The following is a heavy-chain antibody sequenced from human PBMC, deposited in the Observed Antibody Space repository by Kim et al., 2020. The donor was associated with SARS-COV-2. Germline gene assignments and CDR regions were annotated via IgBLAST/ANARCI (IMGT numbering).Heavy chain of an antibody. V-gene: IGHV3-23*03. Sequence: GGSLRLSCAASGFTFSSYAMSWVRQAPGKGLEWVSVIYSGGSSTYYADSVKGRFTISRDNSKNTLYLQMNSLRAEDTAVYYCAKVKGGQLIRGFDYWGQGTLVTVSS. CDR2: IYSGGSST. D-gene: IGHD6-6*01. CDR1: GFTFSSYA. J-gene: IGHJ4*02. CDR3: AKVKGGQLIRGFDY.